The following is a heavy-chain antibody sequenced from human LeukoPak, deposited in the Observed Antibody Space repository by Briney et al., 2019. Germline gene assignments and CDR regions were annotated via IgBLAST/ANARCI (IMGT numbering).Heavy chain of an antibody. CDR2: INPNSGGT. Sequence: ASVKVSCKGSGYTFTGYYMHWVRPPPGQGVEWMGWINPNSGGTNYAQKFQDRVTMTRDTSISTAYMELNRLRSVDTAVYYCARSIAAAVMSFEYWGQGTLVTVSS. CDR1: GYTFTGYY. CDR3: ARSIAAAVMSFEY. V-gene: IGHV1-2*02. D-gene: IGHD6-13*01. J-gene: IGHJ4*02.